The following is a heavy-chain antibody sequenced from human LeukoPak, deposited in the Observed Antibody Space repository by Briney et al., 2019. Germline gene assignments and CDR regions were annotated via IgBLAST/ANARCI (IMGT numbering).Heavy chain of an antibody. J-gene: IGHJ4*02. CDR1: GGSISSITYY. D-gene: IGHD3-10*01. Sequence: SETLSLTCTVSGGSISSITYYWGWIRQPPGKGLEWIGSLFYSGNTYYNPSLKSRVTISVDTSKNHFSLKLSSATAADTAVYYCASRGVVAINFDYWGQGALVTVSS. V-gene: IGHV4-39*02. CDR2: LFYSGNT. CDR3: ASRGVVAINFDY.